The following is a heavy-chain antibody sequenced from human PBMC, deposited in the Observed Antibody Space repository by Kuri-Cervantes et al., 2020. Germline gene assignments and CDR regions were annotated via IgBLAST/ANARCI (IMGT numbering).Heavy chain of an antibody. V-gene: IGHV3-21*01. J-gene: IGHJ6*03. CDR2: ISSSSSYI. Sequence: GGSLRLSCAASGFTFDDYAMHWVRQAPGKGLEWVSSISSSSSYIYYADSVKGRFTISRDNAKNSLYLQMNSLRAEDTAVYYCARIWSTVGYYYYYMDVWGKGTTVTVSS. D-gene: IGHD1-26*01. CDR3: ARIWSTVGYYYYYMDV. CDR1: GFTFDDYA.